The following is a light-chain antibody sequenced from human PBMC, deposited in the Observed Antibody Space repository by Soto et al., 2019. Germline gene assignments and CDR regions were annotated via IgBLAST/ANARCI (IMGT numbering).Light chain of an antibody. V-gene: IGLV4-69*01. CDR2: LNSDGSH. J-gene: IGLJ2*01. Sequence: QSVRTQSPSASASLGASVKLTCTLRSGHSNYAIAWHQQQPEKGPRYLMKLNSDGSHSKGAGIPNRFSGSSSGAERYLTISSLQSEDEAADYCQTWCTGIVRFCGGPTLTVL. CDR1: SGHSNYA. CDR3: QTWCTGIVR.